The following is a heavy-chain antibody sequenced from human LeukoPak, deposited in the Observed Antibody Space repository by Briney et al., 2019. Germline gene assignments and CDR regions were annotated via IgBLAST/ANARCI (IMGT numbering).Heavy chain of an antibody. CDR3: ARSQWLVEDAFDI. J-gene: IGHJ3*02. CDR2: IYHSENT. D-gene: IGHD6-19*01. Sequence: PSETLSLTCAVYGGSFSGYYWGWIRQPPGKGLEWIGNIYHSENTYYNPSLKSRVTISVGTSKNQFSLNLNSVTAADTAVYYCARSQWLVEDAFDIWGQGTMVTVSS. V-gene: IGHV4-34*01. CDR1: GGSFSGYY.